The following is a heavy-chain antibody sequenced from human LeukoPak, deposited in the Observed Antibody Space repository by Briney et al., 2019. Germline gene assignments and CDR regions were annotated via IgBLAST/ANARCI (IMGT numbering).Heavy chain of an antibody. D-gene: IGHD6-19*01. V-gene: IGHV4-38-2*02. Sequence: SETLSLTCTVSGYSISSGYYWGWIRQPPGKGLEWIGSIYHSGSTYYNPSLKSRVTISVDTSKNQFSLKLSSVTAADTVVYYCARDLAVAGLFDYWGQGTLVTVSS. CDR3: ARDLAVAGLFDY. J-gene: IGHJ4*02. CDR2: IYHSGST. CDR1: GYSISSGYY.